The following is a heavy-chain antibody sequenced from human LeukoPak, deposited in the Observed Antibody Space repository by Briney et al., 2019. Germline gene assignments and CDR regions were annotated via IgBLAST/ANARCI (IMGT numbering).Heavy chain of an antibody. D-gene: IGHD1-14*01. V-gene: IGHV4-4*02. J-gene: IGHJ4*02. CDR1: LDSTTSNF. Sequence: SETLSLTRTVSLDSTTSNFWSWVRQPPGKGLEWIGEIHRSGSPNYNPSLQSRVTISIDRSRNQIVLELSSVTAADTAVYYCAREILGGVNPGAYWGQEILVTVSS. CDR2: IHRSGSP. CDR3: AREILGGVNPGAY.